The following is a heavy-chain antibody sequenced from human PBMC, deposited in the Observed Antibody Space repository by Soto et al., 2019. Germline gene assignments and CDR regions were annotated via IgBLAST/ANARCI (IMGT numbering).Heavy chain of an antibody. Sequence: GGSLRLSCVAPGFTFSNYVMSWVRQAPGKGLECVAAIAGNGGILYYTDSVKGRFSISRDNSKNTLHLQMNSLRAEDTAVYYCARGQFFSFDSWGQGILVTVSS. V-gene: IGHV3-23*01. CDR1: GFTFSNYV. CDR2: IAGNGGIL. J-gene: IGHJ4*02. D-gene: IGHD6-19*01. CDR3: ARGQFFSFDS.